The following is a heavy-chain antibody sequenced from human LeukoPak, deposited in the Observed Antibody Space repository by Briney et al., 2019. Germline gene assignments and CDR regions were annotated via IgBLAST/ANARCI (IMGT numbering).Heavy chain of an antibody. V-gene: IGHV1-69*06. Sequence: SVKVSCKASGGTFSSYAISWVRQAPGQGLEWMGGIIPIFGTANYAQKFQGRVTITADKSTSTAYMELSSLRSEDTAVYYCASQQGGYALGEYYFDYWGQGTLVTVSS. CDR1: GGTFSSYA. J-gene: IGHJ4*02. CDR2: IIPIFGTA. CDR3: ASQQGGYALGEYYFDY. D-gene: IGHD5-12*01.